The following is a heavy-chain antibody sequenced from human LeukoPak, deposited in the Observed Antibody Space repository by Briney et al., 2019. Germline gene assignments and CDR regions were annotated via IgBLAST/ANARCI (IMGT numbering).Heavy chain of an antibody. V-gene: IGHV1-69*05. CDR1: GGTFSSYA. D-gene: IGHD2-2*01. Sequence: ASVKVSCTASGGTFSSYAISWVRQAPGQGLEWMGGIIPIFGTANYAQKFQGRVTITTDESTSTAYMELSSLRSEDTAVYYCARADIVVVPAAVGLDYYYYYMDVWGKGTTVTVS. CDR2: IIPIFGTA. CDR3: ARADIVVVPAAVGLDYYYYYMDV. J-gene: IGHJ6*03.